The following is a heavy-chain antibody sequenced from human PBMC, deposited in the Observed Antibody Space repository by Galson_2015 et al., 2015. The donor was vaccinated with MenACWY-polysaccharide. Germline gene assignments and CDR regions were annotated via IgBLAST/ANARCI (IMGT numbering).Heavy chain of an antibody. D-gene: IGHD3-22*01. CDR2: INPSTAYT. V-gene: IGHV1-46*01. J-gene: IGHJ4*02. CDR3: ARERVYYDSSAYPY. CDR1: GYTFTTYY. Sequence: SVKVSCKASGYTFTTYYIHWVRQARGQGLEWLGLINPSTAYTSFSQKFQGRVAMTRGTSTGTVYPELSSLTSADTAVYYCARERVYYDSSAYPYWGQGTLVTVSS.